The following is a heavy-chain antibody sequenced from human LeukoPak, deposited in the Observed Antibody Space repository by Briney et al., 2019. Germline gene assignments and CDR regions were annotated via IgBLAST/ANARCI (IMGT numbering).Heavy chain of an antibody. J-gene: IGHJ4*02. D-gene: IGHD3-22*01. CDR3: ARDRWNYYDSSGYYPLDY. CDR2: INAGNGNT. CDR1: GYTFTSYA. V-gene: IGHV1-3*01. Sequence: ASVKVSCKASGYTFTSYAMHWVRQAPGQRLEWMGWINAGNGNTKYSQKFQGRVTITRDTSASTAYMELSSLRSEDTAVYYCARDRWNYYDSSGYYPLDYWGQGTLVTVSS.